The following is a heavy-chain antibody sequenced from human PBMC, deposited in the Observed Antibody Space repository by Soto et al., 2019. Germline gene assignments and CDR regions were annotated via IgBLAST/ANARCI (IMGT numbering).Heavy chain of an antibody. CDR1: GGSISHYY. V-gene: IGHV4-59*01. CDR3: ARIKSGYSYGSIIDF. CDR2: IFYSGST. D-gene: IGHD5-18*01. Sequence: PSETLSLTXTVSGGSISHYYWGWIRQPPGKGLEWIGYIFYSGSTNYNPSLKSRVTISVDTSKGQFSLKVRSVTAADTAVYFCARIKSGYSYGSIIDFWGKGTLVTVSS. J-gene: IGHJ4*02.